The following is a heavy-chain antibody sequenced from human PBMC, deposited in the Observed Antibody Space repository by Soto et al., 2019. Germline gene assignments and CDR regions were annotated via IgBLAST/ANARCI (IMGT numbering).Heavy chain of an antibody. CDR2: IYYSGST. Sequence: SETLSLTCTVSGGSISSYYWSWIRQPPGKGLEWIGYIYYSGSTNYNPSLKSRVTISVDTSKNQFSLKLSSVTAADTAVYYCAIESFYVSGGFPGFDYWGQGTLVTVSS. J-gene: IGHJ4*02. D-gene: IGHD3-22*01. CDR3: AIESFYVSGGFPGFDY. V-gene: IGHV4-59*01. CDR1: GGSISSYY.